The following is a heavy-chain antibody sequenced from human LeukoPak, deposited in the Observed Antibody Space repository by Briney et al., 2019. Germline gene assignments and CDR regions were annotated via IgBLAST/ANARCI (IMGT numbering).Heavy chain of an antibody. CDR3: ARGVGSIAGAY. V-gene: IGHV4-4*02. CDR1: GDSISSNNW. D-gene: IGHD6-6*01. J-gene: IGHJ4*02. Sequence: SETLSLTCSVSGDSISSNNWWNWVRQPPGKGLEWIGEIHHSGSTNYNPSLKSRVTISVDKSKNQFSLKLSSVTGADTAVYYCARGVGSIAGAYWGQGTLVTVSS. CDR2: IHHSGST.